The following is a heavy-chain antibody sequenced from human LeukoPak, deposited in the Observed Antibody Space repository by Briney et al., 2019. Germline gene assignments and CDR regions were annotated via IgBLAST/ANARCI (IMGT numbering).Heavy chain of an antibody. CDR1: GGSFSGYY. CDR3: ATHRRPGSGGYENAFEI. Sequence: SETLSLTCAVYGGSFSGYYWSWIRQPPGKGLEWIGEINHSGSINFNPSLKSRLTMSVDTSKNHFSLRLNSVTAADTAIYYCATHRRPGSGGYENAFEIWGQGTMVTVSS. D-gene: IGHD5-12*01. CDR2: INHSGSI. J-gene: IGHJ3*02. V-gene: IGHV4-34*01.